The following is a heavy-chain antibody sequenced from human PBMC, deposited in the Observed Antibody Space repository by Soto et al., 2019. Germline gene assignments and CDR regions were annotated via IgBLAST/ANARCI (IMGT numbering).Heavy chain of an antibody. CDR1: GGTFTSYS. CDR2: IIPIFGTA. CDR3: ASVRTRNCSAP. J-gene: IGHJ5*02. V-gene: IGHV1-69*01. D-gene: IGHD2-2*01. Sequence: GGTFTSYSISGMRPARGQGLEWMGGIIPIFGTANYAQKFQGRVTITADESTSTAYMELSSLRSEDTAVHYCASVRTRNCSAPRGEGTPATVS.